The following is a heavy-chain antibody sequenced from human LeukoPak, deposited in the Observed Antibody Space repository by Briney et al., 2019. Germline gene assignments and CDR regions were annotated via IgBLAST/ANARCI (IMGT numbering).Heavy chain of an antibody. D-gene: IGHD6-13*01. CDR1: GFTVSSNY. CDR2: IYSGGST. Sequence: GGSLRLSCAASGFTVSSNYMSWVRRAPGKGLEWVSVIYSGGSTYYADSVRGRFTISRDNSKNTLYLQMNSLRAEDTAVYYCARDSSSWNSFDYWGQGTLVTVSS. V-gene: IGHV3-53*01. J-gene: IGHJ4*02. CDR3: ARDSSSWNSFDY.